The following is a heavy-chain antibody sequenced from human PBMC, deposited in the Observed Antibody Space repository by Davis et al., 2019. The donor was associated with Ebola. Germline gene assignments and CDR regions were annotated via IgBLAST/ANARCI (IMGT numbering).Heavy chain of an antibody. CDR3: AKDAVAYYYDSSGYYSYYYMDV. D-gene: IGHD3-22*01. Sequence: GESLKISCAASGFTFSSYGMHWVRQAPGTGLEWVAVISYDGSNKYYADSVKGRFTISRDNSKNTLYLQMNSLGAEDTDVYYCAKDAVAYYYDSSGYYSYYYMDVWGKGTTVTVSS. J-gene: IGHJ6*03. V-gene: IGHV3-30*18. CDR1: GFTFSSYG. CDR2: ISYDGSNK.